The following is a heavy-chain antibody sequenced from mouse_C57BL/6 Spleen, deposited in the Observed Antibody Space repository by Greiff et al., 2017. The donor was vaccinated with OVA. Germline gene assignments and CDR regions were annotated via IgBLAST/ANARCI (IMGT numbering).Heavy chain of an antibody. CDR1: GYTFTGYW. CDR2: ILPGSGST. J-gene: IGHJ1*03. V-gene: IGHV1-9*01. CDR3: RIYYEYDGYFDV. D-gene: IGHD2-4*01. Sequence: VKLMESGAELMKPGASVKLSCKATGYTFTGYWIEWVKQRPGHGLEWIGEILPGSGSTNYNEKFKGKAKFTADTSSNTAYMQLIILTTEDSAIYFCRIYYEYDGYFDVWGTGTTVTVSS.